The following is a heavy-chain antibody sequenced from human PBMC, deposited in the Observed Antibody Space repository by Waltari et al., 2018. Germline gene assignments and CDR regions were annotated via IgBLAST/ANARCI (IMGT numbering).Heavy chain of an antibody. CDR1: GGTFSSYA. CDR2: ISPIFGTA. Sequence: QVQLVQSGAEVKKPGSSVKVSCKASGGTFSSYAISWVRQAPGKGLEWRGGISPIFGTANYGQKFQGRVTITADESTSTAYMELGSLRSEDTAVYYCARIIGTTGTTDFDYWGQGTLVTVSS. J-gene: IGHJ4*02. D-gene: IGHD1-1*01. CDR3: ARIIGTTGTTDFDY. V-gene: IGHV1-69*12.